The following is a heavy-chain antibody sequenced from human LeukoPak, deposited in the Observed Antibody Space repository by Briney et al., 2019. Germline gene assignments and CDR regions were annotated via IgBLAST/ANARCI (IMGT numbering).Heavy chain of an antibody. V-gene: IGHV1-46*01. D-gene: IGHD3-10*01. Sequence: GASVKVSCKASGYTFTSYGISWVRQAPGQGLEWMGIINPSGGSTSYAQKFQGRVTMTRDTSTSTVYMELSSLRSEDTAVYYCARDYGSGSYFPGYWGQGTLVTVSS. CDR3: ARDYGSGSYFPGY. CDR2: INPSGGST. CDR1: GYTFTSYG. J-gene: IGHJ4*02.